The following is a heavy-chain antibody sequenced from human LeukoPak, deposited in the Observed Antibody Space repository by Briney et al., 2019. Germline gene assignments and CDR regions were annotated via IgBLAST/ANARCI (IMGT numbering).Heavy chain of an antibody. J-gene: IGHJ5*02. Sequence: ASVKVSCKAYGYTFMSHGISWVRQAPGQGLEWMGWISGSSSNTMYAQRLQGRVTMTTDTSTTTAYMELRSLRSDDTAVYYCARDRSPLGQQLNNWFDPWGQGTLVTVSS. V-gene: IGHV1-18*01. CDR1: GYTFMSHG. D-gene: IGHD6-13*01. CDR3: ARDRSPLGQQLNNWFDP. CDR2: ISGSSSNT.